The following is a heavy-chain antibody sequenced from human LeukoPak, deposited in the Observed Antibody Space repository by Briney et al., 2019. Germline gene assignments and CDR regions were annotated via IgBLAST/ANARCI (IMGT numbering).Heavy chain of an antibody. Sequence: SQTLSLTCAVSGGSVSSGGYAWSWIRQPPGKGLEWIGYIYYRGMTYFNPSLKSRVSISVDTSKNQFSLKLSSVTAADTAVYYCAREGYSDYWGQGTLVTVSS. D-gene: IGHD5-18*01. CDR3: AREGYSDY. CDR2: IYYRGMT. V-gene: IGHV4-30-4*07. J-gene: IGHJ4*02. CDR1: GGSVSSGGYA.